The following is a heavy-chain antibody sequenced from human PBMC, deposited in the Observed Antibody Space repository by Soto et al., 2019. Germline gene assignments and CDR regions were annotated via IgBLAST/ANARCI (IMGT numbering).Heavy chain of an antibody. CDR2: ISWNGGSR. D-gene: IGHD6-13*01. CDR3: AKDLRSTAWYSISFFDY. J-gene: IGHJ4*02. V-gene: IGHV3-9*01. CDR1: GFTFNDHS. Sequence: GGSLRLSCAASGFTFNDHSMHWVRQAPGKGLEWVSGISWNGGSRGYADSVQGRFTISRDNAKNSLYLQMNSLRPEDTALYYCAKDLRSTAWYSISFFDYWGQGALVTVSS.